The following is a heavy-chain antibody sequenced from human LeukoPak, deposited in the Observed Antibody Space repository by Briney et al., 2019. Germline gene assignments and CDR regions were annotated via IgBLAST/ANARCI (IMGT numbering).Heavy chain of an antibody. CDR2: ISGGGATT. CDR3: AKVPNRYCSSTSCYFDY. Sequence: PGGSLRLSCAASGFTFSSYSMNWVRQAPGRGLEWVSGISGGGATTYYADSVKGRFTISRDNSKNTLYVQMNSLRADDTAVYYCAKVPNRYCSSTSCYFDYWGQGTLVTVSS. D-gene: IGHD2-2*01. J-gene: IGHJ4*02. CDR1: GFTFSSYS. V-gene: IGHV3-23*01.